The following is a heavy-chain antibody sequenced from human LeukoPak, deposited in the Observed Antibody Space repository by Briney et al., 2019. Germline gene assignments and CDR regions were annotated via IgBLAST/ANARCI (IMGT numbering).Heavy chain of an antibody. D-gene: IGHD3-10*01. V-gene: IGHV3-9*01. J-gene: IGHJ4*02. CDR2: ISWNSGSI. Sequence: GGSLRLSCAASGFTFDDYAMHWVRQAPGKGLEWVSGISWNSGSIGYADSVKGRFTISRDNAKNSLHLQMNSLRAEDTALYYCAKAGYGSWGYFDYWGQGTLVTVSS. CDR3: AKAGYGSWGYFDY. CDR1: GFTFDDYA.